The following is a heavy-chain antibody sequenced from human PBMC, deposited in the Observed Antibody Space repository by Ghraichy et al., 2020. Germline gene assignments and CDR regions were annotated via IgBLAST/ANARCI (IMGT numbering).Heavy chain of an antibody. D-gene: IGHD3-22*01. CDR3: VKTGDSSGYKSYYFDY. Sequence: GGSLRLSCAATGFRFGSFGMHWVRQAPGKGLEWMAAIWDDGSHEYYADSVKGRFTISRDNSKNALYLEMNSLRVEDTAMYYCVKTGDSSGYKSYYFDYWGQGTLVTVSS. CDR1: GFRFGSFG. J-gene: IGHJ4*02. V-gene: IGHV3-33*06. CDR2: IWDDGSHE.